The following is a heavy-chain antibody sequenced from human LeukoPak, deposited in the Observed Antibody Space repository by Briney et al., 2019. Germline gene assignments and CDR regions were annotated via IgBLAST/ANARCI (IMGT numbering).Heavy chain of an antibody. V-gene: IGHV4-39*01. Sequence: SETLSLTCTVSGGSISSSSYYWGWIRQPPGKGLEWIGSIYYSGSTYYNPSLKSRVTISVDTSTNQFSLKLRSVTDADRDVYYCATRRPVGGPRYYYYYMDVWGKGTTVTVSS. CDR3: ATRRPVGGPRYYYYYMDV. CDR1: GGSISSSSYY. CDR2: IYYSGST. D-gene: IGHD3-3*01. J-gene: IGHJ6*03.